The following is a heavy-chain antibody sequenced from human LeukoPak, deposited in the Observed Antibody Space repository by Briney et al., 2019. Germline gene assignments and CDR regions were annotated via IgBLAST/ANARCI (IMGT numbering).Heavy chain of an antibody. V-gene: IGHV4-4*07. J-gene: IGHJ6*02. Sequence: SETLSLTCTVSGGSISSYYWSWIRQPAGKGLEWIGRIYTSGSTNYNPSLKSRVTMSVDTSKNQFSLKLSSVTAADTAVYYCARVGGPYCSGGSCAVSYGMDVWGQGTTVTVSS. D-gene: IGHD2-15*01. CDR2: IYTSGST. CDR1: GGSISSYY. CDR3: ARVGGPYCSGGSCAVSYGMDV.